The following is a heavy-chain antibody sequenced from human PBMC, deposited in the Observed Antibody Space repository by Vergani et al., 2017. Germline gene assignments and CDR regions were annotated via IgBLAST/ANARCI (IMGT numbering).Heavy chain of an antibody. CDR2: LTGGGGST. CDR3: VKDTGSYEDFFDS. J-gene: IGHJ4*02. Sequence: EVQLLESGGSLKQPGGSVRLSCAASGFTFSTYAMHWVRQAPGKGLEWVSALTGGGGSTSYADSFKGRFINSRDNSRDTLYLQMNSLRPEDTATYYCVKDTGSYEDFFDSWGQETLVTVSS. V-gene: IGHV3-23*01. D-gene: IGHD1-26*01. CDR1: GFTFSTYA.